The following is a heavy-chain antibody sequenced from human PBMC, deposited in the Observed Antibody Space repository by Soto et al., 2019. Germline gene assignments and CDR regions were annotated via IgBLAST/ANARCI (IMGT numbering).Heavy chain of an antibody. CDR3: AKENGYSSSWFEFDY. V-gene: IGHV4-39*02. CDR2: IYYSGNT. Sequence: SETLSLTCTVSGGSISSSSYYWGWIRQPPGKGLEWIGSIYYSGNTYYTPSLKSRVTISVDTSKNQFSLKLSSVTAADAAVYYCAKENGYSSSWFEFDYWGQGTLVTVSS. CDR1: GGSISSSSYY. D-gene: IGHD6-13*01. J-gene: IGHJ4*02.